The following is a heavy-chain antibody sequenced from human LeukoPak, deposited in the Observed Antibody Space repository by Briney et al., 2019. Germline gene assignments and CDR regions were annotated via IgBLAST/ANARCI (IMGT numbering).Heavy chain of an antibody. V-gene: IGHV3-33*01. CDR2: IWYDGSNK. J-gene: IGHJ6*02. CDR1: GFTFSSYG. D-gene: IGHD3-10*01. Sequence: GRSLRLSCAASGFTFSSYGMHWVRQAPGKGLGWVAVIWYDGSNKYYADSVKGRFTISRDNSKNTLYLQMNSLRAEDTAVYYCARDLEYYLGSGSYYYYYYGMDVWGQGTTVSVSS. CDR3: ARDLEYYLGSGSYYYYYYGMDV.